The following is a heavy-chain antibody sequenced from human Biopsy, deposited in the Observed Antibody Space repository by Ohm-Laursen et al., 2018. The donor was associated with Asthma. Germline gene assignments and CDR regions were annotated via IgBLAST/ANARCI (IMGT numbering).Heavy chain of an antibody. D-gene: IGHD4-17*01. CDR2: HDHEEGGT. CDR3: ASDFPKDYVRYNFQF. CDR1: GYSLTDLS. V-gene: IGHV1-24*01. J-gene: IGHJ4*02. Sequence: ASVAASRKISGYSLTDLSMHWVRQAPGQGLEWMGGHDHEEGGTVNARRFQGRVTMTEDTSTDTAYMELSSLSSDDTAVYYCASDFPKDYVRYNFQFWGQGTLVTVSS.